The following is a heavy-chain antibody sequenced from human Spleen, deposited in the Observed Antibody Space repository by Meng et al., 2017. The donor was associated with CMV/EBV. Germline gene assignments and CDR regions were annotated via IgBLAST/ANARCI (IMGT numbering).Heavy chain of an antibody. CDR1: GFTFSNYA. CDR2: INHSGST. D-gene: IGHD6-13*01. V-gene: IGHV4-34*01. CDR3: ARYSSSWYNYYYGMDV. J-gene: IGHJ6*02. Sequence: GSLRLSCAASGFTFSNYAMNWVRQAPGKGLEWIGEINHSGSTNYNPSLKSRVTISVDTSKNQFSLKLSSVTAADTAVYYCARYSSSWYNYYYGMDVWGQGTTVTVSS.